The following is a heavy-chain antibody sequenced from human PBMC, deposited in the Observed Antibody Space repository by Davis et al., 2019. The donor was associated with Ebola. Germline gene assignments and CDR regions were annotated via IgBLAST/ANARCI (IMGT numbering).Heavy chain of an antibody. CDR3: ARGRSDWSNDAFDL. CDR2: ISSDGTST. CDR1: EFAFSDYY. Sequence: GESLKISCAASEFAFSDYYMHWVRLGPGKGPVWVSRISSDGTSTDYADSVKGRFTISRDNAKNTLYLQLNSLRAEDSAVYYCARGRSDWSNDAFDLWGLGTLVTVSS. D-gene: IGHD6-19*01. V-gene: IGHV3-74*01. J-gene: IGHJ3*01.